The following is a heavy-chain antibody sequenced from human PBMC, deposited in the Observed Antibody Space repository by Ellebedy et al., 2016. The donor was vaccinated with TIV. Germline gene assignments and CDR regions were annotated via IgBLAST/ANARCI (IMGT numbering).Heavy chain of an antibody. V-gene: IGHV3-23*01. CDR1: GITFGNYA. CDR2: INGVGIRS. D-gene: IGHD3-10*01. J-gene: IGHJ6*02. CDR3: AKNQGSGRVYCYAMDV. Sequence: GESLKISCAASGITFGNYAMTWVRQAPGKALEWVSTINGVGIRSGYADSVKGRFTISRDNSKNTLYLQMNSLRAEDTAIYYCAKNQGSGRVYCYAMDVWGQGTAVTVSS.